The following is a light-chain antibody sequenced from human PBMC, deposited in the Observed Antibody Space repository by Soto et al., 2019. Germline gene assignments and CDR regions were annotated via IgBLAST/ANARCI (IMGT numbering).Light chain of an antibody. CDR3: HQYGYSPNT. CDR1: RSINSRY. Sequence: EIVLTQSPGTLSLSPGERATLSCRASRSINSRYLAWYQQKPGQAPRLLIYGASSRATGIPDRFSGSGSGTDCTLTISRLEPEDFAVYHCHQYGYSPNTFGQGTKLEIK. CDR2: GAS. J-gene: IGKJ2*01. V-gene: IGKV3-20*01.